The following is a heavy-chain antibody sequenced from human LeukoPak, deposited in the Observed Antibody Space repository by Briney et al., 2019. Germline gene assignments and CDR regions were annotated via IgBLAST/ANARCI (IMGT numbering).Heavy chain of an antibody. V-gene: IGHV3-23*01. CDR3: ARQIGPDY. D-gene: IGHD3-10*01. CDR1: GFTFSSYA. Sequence: PVGCLRLSCAASGFTFSSYAMTWVRQAPGKGLEWVSAIRASVGSIYYADSVKGRFTISRDNSKNTLYLQMNGLRAEDTAVYYCARQIGPDYWGQGTLVPASS. CDR2: IRASVGSI. J-gene: IGHJ4*02.